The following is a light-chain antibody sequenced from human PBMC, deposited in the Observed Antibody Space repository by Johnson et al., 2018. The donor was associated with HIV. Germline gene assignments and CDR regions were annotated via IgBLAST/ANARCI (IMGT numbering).Light chain of an antibody. CDR2: DNN. CDR3: GTWDTSLSAGV. J-gene: IGLJ1*01. Sequence: QSLLTQPPSVSAAPGQKVTISCSGSSSNIGNNYVSWYQQVPGTAPKLLIYDNNRRPSGIPDRFSGSKSGTSATLGITGLQTGDEADYYCGTWDTSLSAGVFGPGTKVSVL. V-gene: IGLV1-51*01. CDR1: SSNIGNNY.